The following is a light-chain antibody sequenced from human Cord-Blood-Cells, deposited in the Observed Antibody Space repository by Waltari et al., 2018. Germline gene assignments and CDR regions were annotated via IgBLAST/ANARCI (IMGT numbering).Light chain of an antibody. J-gene: IGKJ5*01. Sequence: DIQLTQSPSFLSASVGDRVTLTCRASQGISSYLAWYQQKPGKAPKLLIYAASTLQSGVPSRFSGSGSGTEFTLTISSLQPEDFATYYCQQLNSYPSLTFGQGTRLEIK. V-gene: IGKV1-9*01. CDR2: AAS. CDR1: QGISSY. CDR3: QQLNSYPSLT.